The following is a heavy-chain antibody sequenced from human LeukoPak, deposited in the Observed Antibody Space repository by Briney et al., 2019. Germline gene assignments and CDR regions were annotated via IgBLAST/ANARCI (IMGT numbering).Heavy chain of an antibody. V-gene: IGHV4-34*01. CDR2: INHSGST. D-gene: IGHD2-15*01. CDR1: GGSFSGYY. Sequence: SSETLSLTCAVYGGSFSGYYWSWIRQPPGKGLEWIGEINHSGSTDYNPSLKSRVTISVDTSKNRFSLKLSSVTAADTAVYYCARHSWAASGYWGQGTLVTVSS. J-gene: IGHJ4*02. CDR3: ARHSWAASGY.